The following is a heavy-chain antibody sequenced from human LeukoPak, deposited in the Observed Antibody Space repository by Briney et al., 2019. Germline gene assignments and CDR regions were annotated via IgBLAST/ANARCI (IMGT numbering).Heavy chain of an antibody. CDR1: GFTFSSYS. CDR3: ARNRGSYSFWYFDL. CDR2: ISGSGHST. D-gene: IGHD1-26*01. V-gene: IGHV3-23*01. J-gene: IGHJ2*01. Sequence: GGSLRLSCAASGFTFSSYSMNWVRQAPGKGLEWVSTISGSGHSTYYADSVEGRFTISRDNSKNTLYLQMNSLRAEDTAVYYCARNRGSYSFWYFDLWGRGTLATVSS.